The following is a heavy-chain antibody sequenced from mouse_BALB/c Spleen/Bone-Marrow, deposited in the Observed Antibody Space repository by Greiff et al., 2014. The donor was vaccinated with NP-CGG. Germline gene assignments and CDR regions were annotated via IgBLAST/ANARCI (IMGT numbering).Heavy chain of an antibody. Sequence: EVQLQQSGTVLTRPGASVKMSCKASGYSFTSYWMHWVKQRPGQGLEWIGAIYPGNSDTSYNQKFKGEAKLTAVTSATTAYMEFSSLTNEDSAVYYCTRVTMAMDYWGQGTSVTVSS. V-gene: IGHV1-5*01. CDR2: IYPGNSDT. CDR3: TRVTMAMDY. J-gene: IGHJ4*01. D-gene: IGHD1-1*02. CDR1: GYSFTSYW.